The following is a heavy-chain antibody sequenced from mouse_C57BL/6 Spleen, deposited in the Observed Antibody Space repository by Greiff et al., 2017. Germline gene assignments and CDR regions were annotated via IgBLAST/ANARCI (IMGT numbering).Heavy chain of an antibody. J-gene: IGHJ3*01. CDR3: ARKRGNQAWFAY. V-gene: IGHV1-55*01. Sequence: QVQLQQSGAELVKPGASVKMSCKASGYTFTSYWITWVKQRPGQGLEWIGDIHPGSGSTNYNEKFKSKATLTVDTSSSTAYMQLSSLTSEDSAVYYCARKRGNQAWFAYWGQGTLVTVSA. CDR2: IHPGSGST. CDR1: GYTFTSYW. D-gene: IGHD2-1*01.